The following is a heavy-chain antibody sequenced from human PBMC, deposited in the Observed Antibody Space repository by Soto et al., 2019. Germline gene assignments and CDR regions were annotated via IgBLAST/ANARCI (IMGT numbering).Heavy chain of an antibody. CDR1: GFTFSDYY. CDR2: TSSRGSTI. J-gene: IGHJ6*02. D-gene: IGHD4-17*01. V-gene: IGHV3-11*01. CDR3: ASPTVTPHYGMDV. Sequence: QVQLVESGGGLVKPGGSLRLSCAASGFTFSDYYMSWIRQAPGKGLEWVSYTSSRGSTIYYADSVKGRFTISSDNPKNSLYLQMTSLRAEDTAVYYCASPTVTPHYGMDVWGQGTTVTVSS.